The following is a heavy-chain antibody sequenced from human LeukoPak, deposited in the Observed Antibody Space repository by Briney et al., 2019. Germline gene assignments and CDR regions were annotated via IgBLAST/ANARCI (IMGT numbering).Heavy chain of an antibody. CDR2: INQDGTKR. CDR3: ARDGDYDYIWGSYRFYD. D-gene: IGHD3-16*02. J-gene: IGHJ4*02. Sequence: GGSLRLSCAASGFTFSGYWMNWVRQPPEKGLEWVANINQDGTKRNYLDSVRGRFTISRDNAENSVYLQMNRLRAEDTAVYYCARDGDYDYIWGSYRFYDWGQGILVTVSS. CDR1: GFTFSGYW. V-gene: IGHV3-7*03.